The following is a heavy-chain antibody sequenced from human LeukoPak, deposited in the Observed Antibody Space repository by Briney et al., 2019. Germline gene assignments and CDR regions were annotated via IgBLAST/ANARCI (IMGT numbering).Heavy chain of an antibody. Sequence: GGSLRLSCAASGFTFSTDAMSWVRQAPGKGLEWVSTVRGSGSDTYYADSVKGRFTISRDNSKNTLYLQTNSLGAGDTAIYYCAKTSRRNSAYDSPFDYRGQGTLVTVSS. J-gene: IGHJ4*02. CDR1: GFTFSTDA. D-gene: IGHD5-12*01. V-gene: IGHV3-23*01. CDR3: AKTSRRNSAYDSPFDY. CDR2: VRGSGSDT.